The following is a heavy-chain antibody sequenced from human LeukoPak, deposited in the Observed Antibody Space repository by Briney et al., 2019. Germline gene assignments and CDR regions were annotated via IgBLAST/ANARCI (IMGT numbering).Heavy chain of an antibody. D-gene: IGHD5-24*01. V-gene: IGHV3-21*01. Sequence: PGGSLRLSCTASGFSVTSNYMNWVRQAPGKGLEWVSSISSSSSYIYYADSVKGRFTISRDNAKNSLYLQMNSLRAEDTAVYYCARVPRDGYNYPDYWGQGTLVTVSS. J-gene: IGHJ4*02. CDR3: ARVPRDGYNYPDY. CDR2: ISSSSSYI. CDR1: GFSVTSNY.